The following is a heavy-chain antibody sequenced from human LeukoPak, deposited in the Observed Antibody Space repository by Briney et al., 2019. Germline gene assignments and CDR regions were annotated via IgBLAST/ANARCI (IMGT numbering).Heavy chain of an antibody. Sequence: SETLSLTCTVSGGSISSYYWSWIRQPPGKGLEWIGYIYYSGSTNYNPSLRSRVTMSVDTSKNQFSLKLSSVTAADTAVYYCAGDGYSYGYHYYYMDVWGKGTTVTISS. CDR2: IYYSGST. D-gene: IGHD5-18*01. CDR1: GGSISSYY. V-gene: IGHV4-59*12. J-gene: IGHJ6*03. CDR3: AGDGYSYGYHYYYMDV.